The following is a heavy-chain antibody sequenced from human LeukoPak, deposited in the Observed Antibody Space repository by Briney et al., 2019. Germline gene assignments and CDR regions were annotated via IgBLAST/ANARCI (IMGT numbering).Heavy chain of an antibody. J-gene: IGHJ4*02. CDR3: ARGEYYGSGSYYPGDY. D-gene: IGHD3-10*01. CDR2: IHNSGST. CDR1: GGSISSGGYY. Sequence: NPSETLSLTCTVSGGSISSGGYYWSWIRQHPGKGLEWIGYIHNSGSTYYNPSLESPVSISVDTSKSHFSLRLSSVTAADTAVYYCARGEYYGSGSYYPGDYWGQGTLVTVSS. V-gene: IGHV4-31*01.